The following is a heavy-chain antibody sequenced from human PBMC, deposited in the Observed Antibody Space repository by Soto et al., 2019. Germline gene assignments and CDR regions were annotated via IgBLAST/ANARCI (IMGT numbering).Heavy chain of an antibody. Sequence: QVQLVQSGAEVKKPGASVKVSCKASGYTFTSYDINWVRQATGQGLEWMGWMNPNSGNTGYAQKFQGRVTMTRNTSLTTVYTGLSSLRSEDTAVYYCAREMTTRGLDGWGQGTMGTVSS. V-gene: IGHV1-8*01. D-gene: IGHD1-1*01. CDR2: MNPNSGNT. CDR3: AREMTTRGLDG. CDR1: GYTFTSYD. J-gene: IGHJ6*02.